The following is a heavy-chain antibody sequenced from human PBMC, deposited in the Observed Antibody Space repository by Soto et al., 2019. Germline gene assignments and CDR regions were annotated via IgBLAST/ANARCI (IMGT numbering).Heavy chain of an antibody. CDR1: GGVFRNYA. V-gene: IGHV1-69*01. D-gene: IGHD1-26*01. Sequence: QVQLVQSGAEVKKPGSSVKVSCKASGGVFRNYAINWVRQAPGQGLEWMGGIIPVFGTADYPQKFQGRVTSTADESTTPAYMELTSLKTEDTAVYFCARDRWGSYSFDSWGQGTLVTVAS. J-gene: IGHJ5*01. CDR3: ARDRWGSYSFDS. CDR2: IIPVFGTA.